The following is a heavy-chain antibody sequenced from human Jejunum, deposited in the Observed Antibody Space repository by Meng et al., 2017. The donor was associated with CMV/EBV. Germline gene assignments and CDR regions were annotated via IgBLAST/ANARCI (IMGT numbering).Heavy chain of an antibody. Sequence: YYGGWIRQSTGKGLEWIGSIYYSGSTYYNPSLKSRVTISVDTSKNQFSLKLSSVTAADTAVYYCARAVLRFLEWDLSPHPYGMEVWGQGTTVTVSS. CDR2: IYYSGST. CDR3: ARAVLRFLEWDLSPHPYGMEV. CDR1: YY. D-gene: IGHD3-3*01. J-gene: IGHJ6*02. V-gene: IGHV4-39*01.